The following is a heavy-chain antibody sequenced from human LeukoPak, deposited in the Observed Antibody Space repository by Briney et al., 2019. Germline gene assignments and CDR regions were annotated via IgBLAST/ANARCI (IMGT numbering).Heavy chain of an antibody. CDR1: GFTFSNAW. D-gene: IGHD1-26*01. J-gene: IGHJ4*02. CDR2: IKSKTDGGTT. V-gene: IGHV3-15*01. Sequence: GGSLRLSCAASGFTFSNAWMCWVRQAPGKGLEWVGRIKSKTDGGTTDYAAPVKGRFTISRDDSKNTLYVQMNSLKTEDTAVYYCTTDSGSYLIDYWGQGTLVTVSS. CDR3: TTDSGSYLIDY.